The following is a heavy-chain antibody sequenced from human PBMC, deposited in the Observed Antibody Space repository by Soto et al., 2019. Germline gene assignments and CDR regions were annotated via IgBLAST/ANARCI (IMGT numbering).Heavy chain of an antibody. V-gene: IGHV1-69*13. D-gene: IGHD4-17*01. CDR1: GGTFSSYA. Sequence: SVKVSCKASGGTFSSYAISWVRQAPGQGLEWMGGIIPIFGTANYAQKFQGRVTITADESTSTAYMELSSLRSEDTAVYYCARTTVTLYYYYYGMDVWGQGTTVTVSS. CDR2: IIPIFGTA. CDR3: ARTTVTLYYYYYGMDV. J-gene: IGHJ6*02.